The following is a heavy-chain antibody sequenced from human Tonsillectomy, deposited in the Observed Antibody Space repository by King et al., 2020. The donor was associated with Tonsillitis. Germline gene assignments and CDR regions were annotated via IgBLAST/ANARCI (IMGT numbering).Heavy chain of an antibody. CDR1: GGSLKSGDYS. CDR3: ARGGAGDHFDC. V-gene: IGHV4-30-2*01. CDR2: IFHSGNT. J-gene: IGHJ4*02. Sequence: QLQESGSGLVKPAQTLSLTCAVSGGSLKSGDYSWSWIRQPPGKGLEWIGYIFHSGNTYYSPSLQSRITISVDRSKNQFSLTLTSVTAADTAVYYCARGGAGDHFDCWGQGILVTVSS. D-gene: IGHD3-16*01.